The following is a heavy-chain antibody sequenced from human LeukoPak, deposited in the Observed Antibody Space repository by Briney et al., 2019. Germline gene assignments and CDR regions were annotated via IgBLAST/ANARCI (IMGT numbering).Heavy chain of an antibody. D-gene: IGHD6-19*01. CDR1: GCSISSYY. J-gene: IGHJ4*02. CDR3: ASIGSSGWYYFDY. CDR2: IYYSGST. Sequence: PSETLSLTCTVSGCSISSYYWSWIRQPPGKGLERIGYIYYSGSTNYNPSLKSRVTISVDTSKNQFSLKLSSVTAADTAVYYCASIGSSGWYYFDYWGQGTLVTVSS. V-gene: IGHV4-59*01.